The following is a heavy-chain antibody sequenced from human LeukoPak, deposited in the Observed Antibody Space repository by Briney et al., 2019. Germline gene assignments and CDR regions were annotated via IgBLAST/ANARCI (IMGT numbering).Heavy chain of an antibody. V-gene: IGHV4-4*07. CDR3: ARLPYYCGMDV. J-gene: IGHJ6*02. CDR1: GASFSPYY. CDR2: VYSNGGT. Sequence: SETLSLTCAVSGASFSPYYWSWIRQPAGKGLEWIGRVYSNGGTNYNPSLESRVTISVDTSKNQQFSLKLSSVTAADTAWYYCARLPYYCGMDVWGQGTTVTVSS.